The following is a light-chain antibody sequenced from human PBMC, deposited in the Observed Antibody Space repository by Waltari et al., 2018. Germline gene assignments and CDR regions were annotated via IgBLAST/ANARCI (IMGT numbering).Light chain of an antibody. CDR3: QDSNRTLSFV. V-gene: IGKV1-39*01. CDR2: AAS. J-gene: IGKJ3*01. Sequence: DIQLAQSPSSLSAAVGDTVTITCRASQSITTALNWYQQRPGQAPTLLIYAASHWPGAVPSRFSARRTGTDLPLPIDTLEPEEFATYCCQDSNRTLSFVFGPGTRVDVK. CDR1: QSITTA.